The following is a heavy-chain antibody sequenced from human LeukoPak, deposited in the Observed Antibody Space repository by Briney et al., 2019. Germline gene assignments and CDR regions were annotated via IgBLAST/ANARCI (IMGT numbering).Heavy chain of an antibody. CDR1: GFTFSSYA. CDR2: ISGSGGST. J-gene: IGHJ4*02. D-gene: IGHD2-2*01. CDR3: AKFLGDIVVVPVYYFDY. Sequence: PGGSLRLSCAASGFTFSSYAMSWVRQAPGKGLEWVSAISGSGGSTYYADSVKGRFTISRDNSKNTLYPQMNSLRAEDTAVYYCAKFLGDIVVVPVYYFDYWGQGTLVTVSS. V-gene: IGHV3-23*01.